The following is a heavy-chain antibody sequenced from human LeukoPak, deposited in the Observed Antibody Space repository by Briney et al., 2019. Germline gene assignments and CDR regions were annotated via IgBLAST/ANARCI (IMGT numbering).Heavy chain of an antibody. CDR2: ISSSSSTI. J-gene: IGHJ3*02. CDR1: GFTFSSYS. Sequence: HTGGSLRLSCAASGFTFSSYSMNWVCQAPGKGLEWVSYISSSSSTIYYADSVKGRFTISRDNAKNSLYLQMNSLRAEDTAVYYCACPMTTVVLAFDIWGQGTMVTVSS. D-gene: IGHD4-23*01. V-gene: IGHV3-48*04. CDR3: ACPMTTVVLAFDI.